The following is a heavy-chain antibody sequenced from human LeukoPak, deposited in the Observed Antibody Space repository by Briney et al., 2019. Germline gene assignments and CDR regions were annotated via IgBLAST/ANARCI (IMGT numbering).Heavy chain of an antibody. CDR2: ISGSGGST. V-gene: IGHV3-23*01. Sequence: TGGSLRLSCAASGFTFSSYAMSWVRQAPGKGLEWVSAISGSGGSTYYADSVKGRFTISRDNSKNTLYLQMNSLRAEDTAVYYCAKDPGYSYGYRLDYWGQGTLVTVSS. D-gene: IGHD5-18*01. CDR3: AKDPGYSYGYRLDY. J-gene: IGHJ4*02. CDR1: GFTFSSYA.